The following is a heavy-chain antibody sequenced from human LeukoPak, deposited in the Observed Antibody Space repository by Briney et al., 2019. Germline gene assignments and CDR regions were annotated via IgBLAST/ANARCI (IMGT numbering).Heavy chain of an antibody. J-gene: IGHJ6*02. CDR1: GFTFSSYA. V-gene: IGHV3-23*01. Sequence: GGSLRLSCVASGFTFSSYAMSWVRQAPGKGLERVSTISAGGGSTYYADSVKGRLSISRDNSKTTLYLQMNSLRAEDTAVYYCARGIAARGDYYYYYGMDVWGQGTTVTVSS. CDR3: ARGIAARGDYYYYYGMDV. D-gene: IGHD6-6*01. CDR2: ISAGGGST.